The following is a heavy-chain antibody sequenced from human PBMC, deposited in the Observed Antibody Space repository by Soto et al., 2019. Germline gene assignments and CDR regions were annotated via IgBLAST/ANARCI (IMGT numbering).Heavy chain of an antibody. D-gene: IGHD6-19*01. CDR1: GFTFSSYW. CDR3: ARVVREWLEAFDI. J-gene: IGHJ3*02. CDR2: INSDGSST. V-gene: IGHV3-74*01. Sequence: GGSLRLSCAASGFTFSSYWMHWVRQAPGKGLVWVSRINSDGSSTSYADSVKGRFTISRDNAKNTLYLQMNSLRAEDTAVYYCARVVREWLEAFDIWGQGTMVTVSS.